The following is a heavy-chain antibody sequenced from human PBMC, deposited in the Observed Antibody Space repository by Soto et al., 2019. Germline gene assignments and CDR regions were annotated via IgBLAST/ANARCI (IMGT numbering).Heavy chain of an antibody. Sequence: QVQLVESGGGVVQPGRSLRLSCAASGFTFSTYGMHWVRQAPGKGLEWVAVISYDGSYKYYADSVKGRLIITRYNSKNTLYLLMNSLRAEDTAVYYCAKGQHCRSTSCYFYYYGVDVCGQGTTVAVSS. CDR2: ISYDGSYK. CDR1: GFTFSTYG. CDR3: AKGQHCRSTSCYFYYYGVDV. V-gene: IGHV3-30*18. D-gene: IGHD2-2*01. J-gene: IGHJ6*02.